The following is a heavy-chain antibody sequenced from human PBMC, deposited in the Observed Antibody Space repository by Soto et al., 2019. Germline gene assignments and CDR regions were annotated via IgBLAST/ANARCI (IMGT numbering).Heavy chain of an antibody. D-gene: IGHD4-17*01. V-gene: IGHV3-9*01. J-gene: IGHJ3*02. Sequence: EVQLVESGGGLVQPGRSLRLSCAASGFTFDDYAMHWVRQAPGKGLEWVSGISWNSGSIGYADSVKGRFTISRDNAKNSLYLQKNSLRAEDTALYYCAKEDAKMSYGDYVHNGAFDIWGQGTMVTVSS. CDR1: GFTFDDYA. CDR3: AKEDAKMSYGDYVHNGAFDI. CDR2: ISWNSGSI.